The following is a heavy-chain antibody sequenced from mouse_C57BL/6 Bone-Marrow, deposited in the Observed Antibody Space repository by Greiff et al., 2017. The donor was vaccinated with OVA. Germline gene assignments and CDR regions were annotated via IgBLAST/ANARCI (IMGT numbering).Heavy chain of an antibody. J-gene: IGHJ2*01. V-gene: IGHV1-55*01. CDR1: GYTFTSYW. CDR2: IYPGSGST. D-gene: IGHD2-5*01. Sequence: VQLQQPGAELVKPGASVKMSCKASGYTFTSYWITWVKQRPGQGLEWIGDIYPGSGSTNYNEKFKSKATLTVDTSSSTAYMQLSSLTSEDSAVYYCATYFSNCEDYFDYWGQGTTLTVSA. CDR3: ATYFSNCEDYFDY.